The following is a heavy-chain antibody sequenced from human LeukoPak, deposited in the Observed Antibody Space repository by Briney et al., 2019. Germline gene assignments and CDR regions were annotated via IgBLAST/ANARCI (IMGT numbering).Heavy chain of an antibody. J-gene: IGHJ3*02. CDR1: GFTFSSYS. CDR2: ISSSSSTI. D-gene: IGHD3-9*01. CDR3: ARDLVTTSGAFDI. V-gene: IGHV3-48*01. Sequence: GGSLRLSCAASGFTFSSYSMNWVRQAPGKGLGWVSYISSSSSTIYYADSVKGRFTISRDNAKNSLHLQMNSLRAEDTAVYYCARDLVTTSGAFDIWGQGTMVTVSS.